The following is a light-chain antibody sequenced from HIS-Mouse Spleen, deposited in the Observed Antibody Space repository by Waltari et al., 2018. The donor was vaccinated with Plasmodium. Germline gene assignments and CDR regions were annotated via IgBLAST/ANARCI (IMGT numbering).Light chain of an antibody. J-gene: IGLJ2*01. Sequence: QSVLTQPPSVSGAPGQRVTISCTGSSSNIGAGYDVHWYHQLPGTAPKLLIYGNSHRPSGVPDRFAGSKSAPSASLAIPGLQAEDEADYYCQSYDSSLSGSVFGGGTKLTVL. CDR1: SSNIGAGYD. V-gene: IGLV1-40*01. CDR3: QSYDSSLSGSV. CDR2: GNS.